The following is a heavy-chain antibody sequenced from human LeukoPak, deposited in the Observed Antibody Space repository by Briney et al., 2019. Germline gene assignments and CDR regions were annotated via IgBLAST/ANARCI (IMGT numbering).Heavy chain of an antibody. Sequence: PGGSLRLSCAASGFTFSSYSMNWVRQAPGKGLEWVSSISSSSSYIYYADSVKGRLTISRDNAKNSLHLQMNSLRAEDTAVYYCARGGYYGSGRYYFDSWGQGTLVTVSS. CDR3: ARGGYYGSGRYYFDS. V-gene: IGHV3-21*01. CDR1: GFTFSSYS. D-gene: IGHD3-3*01. CDR2: ISSSSSYI. J-gene: IGHJ4*02.